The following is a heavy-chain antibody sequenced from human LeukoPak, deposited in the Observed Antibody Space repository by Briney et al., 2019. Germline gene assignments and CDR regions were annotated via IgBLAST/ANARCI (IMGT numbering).Heavy chain of an antibody. V-gene: IGHV3-33*03. CDR3: AKDIFTGIAAAGAIDY. D-gene: IGHD6-13*01. J-gene: IGHJ4*02. Sequence: GGSLRLSCAASGFTFSSYGMHWVRQAPGKGLEWVAVIWYGGSNKYYADSVKGRFTISRDNAKNSLYLQMNSLRAEDTALYYCAKDIFTGIAAAGAIDYWGQGTLVTVSS. CDR1: GFTFSSYG. CDR2: IWYGGSNK.